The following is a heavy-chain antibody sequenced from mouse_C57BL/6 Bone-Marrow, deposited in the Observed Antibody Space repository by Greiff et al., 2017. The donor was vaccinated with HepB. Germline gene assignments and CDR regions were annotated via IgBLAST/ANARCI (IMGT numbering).Heavy chain of an antibody. D-gene: IGHD1-1*01. CDR3: ARGNYYGSSHFDY. CDR2: IYPRSGNT. Sequence: QVHVKQSGAELARPGASVKLSCKASGYTFTSYGISWVKQRTGQGLEWIGEIYPRSGNTYYNEKFKGKATLTADKSSSTAYMELRSLTSEDSAVYFCARGNYYGSSHFDYWGQGTTLTVSS. J-gene: IGHJ2*01. V-gene: IGHV1-81*01. CDR1: GYTFTSYG.